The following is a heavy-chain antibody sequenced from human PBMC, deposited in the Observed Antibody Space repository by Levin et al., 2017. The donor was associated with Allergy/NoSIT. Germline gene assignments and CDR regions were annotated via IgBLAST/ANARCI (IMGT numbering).Heavy chain of an antibody. V-gene: IGHV3-74*01. Sequence: GESLKISCAASGFTFSSYWMHWVRQAPGKGLVWVSRINSDGSSTTYADSVKGRFTISRDNAKNTLYLQMNTLRAEDTAVYYCARALTGDRGFWGQGTLVTVSS. J-gene: IGHJ4*02. D-gene: IGHD7-27*01. CDR1: GFTFSSYW. CDR2: INSDGSST. CDR3: ARALTGDRGF.